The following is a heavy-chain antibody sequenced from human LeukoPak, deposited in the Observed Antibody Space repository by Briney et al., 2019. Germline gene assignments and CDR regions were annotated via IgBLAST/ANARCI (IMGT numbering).Heavy chain of an antibody. D-gene: IGHD4-17*01. Sequence: SETLSLTCLVSGGSITNRDYYWGWIRQPPGKGLEWIGSIYYTGSTYYNPSLKSRITMSVDTSKNQLSLKLSAVTAADTAVYYCVGLSKPLRASYGDYKVGLGRDWGQGTLVTVSS. J-gene: IGHJ4*02. CDR2: IYYTGST. CDR1: GGSITNRDYY. CDR3: VGLSKPLRASYGDYKVGLGRD. V-gene: IGHV4-39*01.